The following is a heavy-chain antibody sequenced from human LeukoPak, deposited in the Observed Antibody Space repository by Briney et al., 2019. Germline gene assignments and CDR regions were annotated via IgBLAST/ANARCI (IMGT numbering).Heavy chain of an antibody. J-gene: IGHJ5*02. V-gene: IGHV4-39*07. CDR1: GGFISSSSYY. CDR2: IYYSGST. D-gene: IGHD5-18*01. Sequence: SETLSLTCTVSGGFISSSSYYWGWIRQPPGKGLEWIGSIYYSGSTYYNPSLKSRVTISVDTSKNQFSLKLSSVTAADTAVYYCAREDSCGYSYGCNWFDPWGQGTLVTVSS. CDR3: AREDSCGYSYGCNWFDP.